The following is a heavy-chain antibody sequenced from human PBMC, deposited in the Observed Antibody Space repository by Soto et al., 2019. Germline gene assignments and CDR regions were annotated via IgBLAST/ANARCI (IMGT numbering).Heavy chain of an antibody. CDR2: ISGGST. Sequence: EVQVLESGGGLVQPGGSLRLSCAASGFTISSYVMSRVRQAPGKGLEWVSGISGGSTYYADSVKGRFTISRDNSKNTLSLQMNSLRAEDTAVYYCAKGWADYWGQGTLVTVSS. CDR1: GFTISSYV. V-gene: IGHV3-23*01. J-gene: IGHJ4*02. D-gene: IGHD3-16*01. CDR3: AKGWADY.